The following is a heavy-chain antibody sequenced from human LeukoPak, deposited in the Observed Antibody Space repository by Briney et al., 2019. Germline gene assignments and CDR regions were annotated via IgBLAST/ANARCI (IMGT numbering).Heavy chain of an antibody. CDR1: GDSINSNNYY. J-gene: IGHJ6*03. Sequence: SQTLSLTCTVSGDSINSNNYYWSWIRQPAGKGLEWIGRIYSSGRTNYNPSLKSRVTISLDTSRNQFSLRLYSVTAADTAVYYCARIDEGSGWGYYYYYMDVWGKGTTVTVSS. CDR3: ARIDEGSGWGYYYYYMDV. CDR2: IYSSGRT. V-gene: IGHV4-61*02. D-gene: IGHD6-19*01.